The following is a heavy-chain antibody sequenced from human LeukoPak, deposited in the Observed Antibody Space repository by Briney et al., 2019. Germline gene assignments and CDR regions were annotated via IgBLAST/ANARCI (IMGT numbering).Heavy chain of an antibody. CDR3: STVEHF. D-gene: IGHD1/OR15-1a*01. V-gene: IGHV3-74*01. Sequence: QPGGSLRLSCSASGLTLSGYWMHWVRQIPGKGLVWVSRIDSDGSGTSYADSVKGRFTNSRDDVKNMLYLQMNSLRVEDTGLYYCSTVEHFWGQGTLVTVSS. CDR1: GLTLSGYW. J-gene: IGHJ4*02. CDR2: IDSDGSGT.